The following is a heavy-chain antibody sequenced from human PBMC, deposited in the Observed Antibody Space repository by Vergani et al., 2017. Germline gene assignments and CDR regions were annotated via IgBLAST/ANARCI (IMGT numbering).Heavy chain of an antibody. CDR1: GGTFSSYA. V-gene: IGHV1-69*01. CDR2: ISPIFGTA. CDR3: AISDLYAYSSSWYQGRGWFDP. Sequence: QVQLVQSGAEVKKPGSSVKVSCKASGGTFSSYALSWVRQAPGQGLEWMGGISPIFGTANYAQKFQGRVTINADESTRTAYMELSSLRSEYTAVYYCAISDLYAYSSSWYQGRGWFDPWGQGTLVTVSS. D-gene: IGHD6-13*01. J-gene: IGHJ5*02.